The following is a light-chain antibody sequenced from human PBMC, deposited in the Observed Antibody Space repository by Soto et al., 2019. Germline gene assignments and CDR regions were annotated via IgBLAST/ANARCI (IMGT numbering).Light chain of an antibody. Sequence: QSVLTQPPSASGAPGQRVTISCSGSSSNIGSYAVHWYQQFPGAAPRLLIYDDNQRPSGVPDRFSGSKSGTSALLAISGLQSEDEADYYCAAWEATVTVVFGGGTKLTVL. CDR3: AAWEATVTVV. V-gene: IGLV1-44*01. CDR2: DDN. J-gene: IGLJ2*01. CDR1: SSNIGSYA.